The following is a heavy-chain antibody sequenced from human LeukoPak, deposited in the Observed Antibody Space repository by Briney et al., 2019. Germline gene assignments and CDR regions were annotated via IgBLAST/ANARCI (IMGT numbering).Heavy chain of an antibody. CDR2: INPNSGDT. Sequence: ASVKVSCKASGYTLTGYYIHWVRQAPGQGLEWVGWINPNSGDTHSVQNFQGRVTMTRDTSISTASMDLSRLRSDDMAVYYCARAPKNDAYDIWGRGTMVTVSS. CDR3: ARAPKNDAYDI. CDR1: GYTLTGYY. J-gene: IGHJ3*02. V-gene: IGHV1-2*02.